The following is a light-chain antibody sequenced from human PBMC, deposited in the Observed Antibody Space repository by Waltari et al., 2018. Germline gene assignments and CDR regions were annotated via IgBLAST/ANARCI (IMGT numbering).Light chain of an antibody. CDR1: QSLLYSSDNKNY. CDR2: WAS. V-gene: IGKV4-1*01. J-gene: IGKJ2*01. Sequence: DIVMTQSPDSLGVSLGERATINCKSSQSLLYSSDNKNYLAWYQQKPGQPPKLLISWASTRESWVPDRFSGSGSGTDFTLTISSLQAEDVAVYYCQQYYSTMYTFGQGTKLEIK. CDR3: QQYYSTMYT.